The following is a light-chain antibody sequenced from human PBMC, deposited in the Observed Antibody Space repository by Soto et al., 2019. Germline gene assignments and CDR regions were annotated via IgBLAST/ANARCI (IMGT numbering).Light chain of an antibody. J-gene: IGLJ1*01. Sequence: LTQPASVSGSPGQSITISCTGTSSDVGGHNYVSWYQQHPGKAPKVMIYEVANRPAGISNRFSGSKSGTTASLTISGLQAEDEADYYCSSFTTSSTLYVFGTGTKVTVL. CDR1: SSDVGGHNY. CDR3: SSFTTSSTLYV. CDR2: EVA. V-gene: IGLV2-14*01.